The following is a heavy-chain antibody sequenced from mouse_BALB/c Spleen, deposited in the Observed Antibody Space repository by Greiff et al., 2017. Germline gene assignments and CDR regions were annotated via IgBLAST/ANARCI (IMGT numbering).Heavy chain of an antibody. CDR2: IWSGGST. Sequence: QVQLKESGPGLVQPSQSLSITCTVSGFSLTSYGVHWVRQSPGKGLEWLGVIWSGGSTDYNAAFISRLSISKDNSKSQVFFKMNSLQADDTAIYYCARNSGAYYGNYDAMDYWGQGTSVTVSS. CDR3: ARNSGAYYGNYDAMDY. V-gene: IGHV2-4-1*01. J-gene: IGHJ4*01. D-gene: IGHD2-10*01. CDR1: GFSLTSYG.